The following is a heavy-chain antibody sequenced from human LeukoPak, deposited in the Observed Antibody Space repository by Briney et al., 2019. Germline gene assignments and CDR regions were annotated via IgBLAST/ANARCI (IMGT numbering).Heavy chain of an antibody. CDR1: GGSISSGTYY. CDR3: AREVVYQRDYGGNPRSFRYFDS. CDR2: IYTSGGT. J-gene: IGHJ4*02. Sequence: PSQTLSLTCTVSGGSISSGTYYWSWIRQPAGEGLEWIGRIYTSGGTNYNPALKRRVTISVDTSKNRFSLSLSSVTAAESAVYYCAREVVYQRDYGGNPRSFRYFDSWGQGTLVTVSS. V-gene: IGHV4-61*02. D-gene: IGHD4-23*01.